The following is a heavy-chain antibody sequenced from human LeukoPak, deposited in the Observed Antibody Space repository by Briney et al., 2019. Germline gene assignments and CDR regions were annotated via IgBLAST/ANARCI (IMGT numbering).Heavy chain of an antibody. CDR3: AREDDTGRYMGDDAFDI. CDR2: ISGSGGST. D-gene: IGHD1-26*01. CDR1: GGPFSGYY. V-gene: IGHV3-23*01. J-gene: IGHJ3*02. Sequence: ETLSLTCAVYGGPFSGYYWSWIRQAPGKGLEWVSAISGSGGSTYYADSVKGRFTISRDNSKNTLYLQMNSLRAEDTAVYYCAREDDTGRYMGDDAFDIWGQGTMVTVSS.